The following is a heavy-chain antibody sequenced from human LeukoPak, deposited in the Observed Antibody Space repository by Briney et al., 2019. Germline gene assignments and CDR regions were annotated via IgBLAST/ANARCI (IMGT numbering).Heavy chain of an antibody. J-gene: IGHJ4*02. CDR3: ATTREWLSSYYFDY. CDR1: GGSFSGYY. V-gene: IGHV4-34*01. CDR2: INHSGST. D-gene: IGHD3-3*01. Sequence: SETLSLTCAVYGGSFSGYYWSWIRQPPGKGLKWIGEINHSGSTNYNPSLKSRVTISVDTSKNQFSLKLSSVTAADTAVYYCATTREWLSSYYFDYWGQGTLVTVSS.